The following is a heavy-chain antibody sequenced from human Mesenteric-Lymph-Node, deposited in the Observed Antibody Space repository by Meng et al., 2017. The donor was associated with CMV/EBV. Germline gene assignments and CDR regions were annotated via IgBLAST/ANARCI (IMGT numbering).Heavy chain of an antibody. CDR2: ISSSSSYI. CDR3: ARGYCSSTSCYRSY. CDR1: GFTFSTYA. J-gene: IGHJ4*02. Sequence: GGSLRLSCAASGFTFSTYAMRWVRQAPGKGLEWVSSISSSSSYIYYADSVKGRFTISRDNAKNSLYLQMNSLRAEDTAVYYCARGYCSSTSCYRSYWGQGTLVTVSS. V-gene: IGHV3-21*01. D-gene: IGHD2-2*01.